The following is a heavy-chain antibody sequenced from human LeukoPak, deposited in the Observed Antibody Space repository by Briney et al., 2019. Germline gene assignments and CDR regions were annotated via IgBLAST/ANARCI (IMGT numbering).Heavy chain of an antibody. D-gene: IGHD6-13*01. J-gene: IGHJ4*02. Sequence: GGFLRLSCAASGFTFSRYAMQWVRQAPDKGLEWVAVVASDGNDKHHADSVKGRFTISRDNSKNTLYLQMNSLRADDTAVYYCARDNTIGAADYYFDYWGQGTLATVSS. CDR3: ARDNTIGAADYYFDY. CDR1: GFTFSRYA. CDR2: VASDGNDK. V-gene: IGHV3-30*04.